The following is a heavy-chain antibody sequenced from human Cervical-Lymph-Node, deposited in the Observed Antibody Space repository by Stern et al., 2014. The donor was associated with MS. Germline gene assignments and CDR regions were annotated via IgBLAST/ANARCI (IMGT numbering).Heavy chain of an antibody. Sequence: VQLLQSGAEVKKPGSSVKVSCKASGGSFSMDSISWVRQAPGQGLEWMGGLTPMFGTANYAQKFQGRVTTTADVSTSTAYMELTSLRSEDTAVYYCAREVPGDFYFDYWGQGTLVTVSS. CDR2: LTPMFGTA. V-gene: IGHV1-69*01. D-gene: IGHD4-17*01. CDR1: GGSFSMDS. J-gene: IGHJ4*02. CDR3: AREVPGDFYFDY.